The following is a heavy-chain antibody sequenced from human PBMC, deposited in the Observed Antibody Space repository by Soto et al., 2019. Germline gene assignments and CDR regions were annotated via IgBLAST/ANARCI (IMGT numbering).Heavy chain of an antibody. Sequence: PGETWRASCRARVLISVDSAWSYVRQAPGKGLEWVSSISAGPNGPYYADSVKGRFTISTDNSKTTVYLQMSALRAEDTAIYYCTTDLNYYSSGRHYCGKAAQVTV. CDR1: VLISVDSA. J-gene: IGHJ4*02. CDR2: ISAGPNGP. V-gene: IGHV3-23*01. CDR3: TTDLNYYSSGRHY. D-gene: IGHD3-10*01.